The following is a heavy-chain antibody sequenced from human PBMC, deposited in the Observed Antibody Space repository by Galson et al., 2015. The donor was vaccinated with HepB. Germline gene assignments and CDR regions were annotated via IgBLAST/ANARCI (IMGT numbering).Heavy chain of an antibody. CDR2: TYSRSNWYN. CDR3: ARGEDCRGGSCPSDWFDP. CDR1: GDSVSSNSVT. D-gene: IGHD2-15*01. V-gene: IGHV6-1*01. J-gene: IGHJ5*02. Sequence: CAISGDSVSSNSVTWNWIRQSSSRGLEWLGRTYSRSNWYNGYAVSVRSRITITPDTSKNHISLQLNSVTPEDTAVYYCARGEDCRGGSCPSDWFDPWGQGTLVIVSS.